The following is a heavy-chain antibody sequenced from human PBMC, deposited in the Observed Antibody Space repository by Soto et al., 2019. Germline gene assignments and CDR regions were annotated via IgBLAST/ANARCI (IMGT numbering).Heavy chain of an antibody. D-gene: IGHD2-15*01. CDR2: IYYSGST. J-gene: IGHJ3*02. Sequence: QVQLQESGPGLVKPSETLSLTCTVSGGSITSYFWSWIRQPPGKGLEWIGYIYYSGSTNYNPALKGRVTMSVDTSKNQFSLKLSSVTAADTAVYYCARDLHCSGGSCYGTPGAFDIWGQGTMVTVSS. CDR1: GGSITSYF. V-gene: IGHV4-59*01. CDR3: ARDLHCSGGSCYGTPGAFDI.